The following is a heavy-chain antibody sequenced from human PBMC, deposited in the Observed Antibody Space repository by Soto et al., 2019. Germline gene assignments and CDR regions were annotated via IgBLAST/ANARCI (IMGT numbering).Heavy chain of an antibody. J-gene: IGHJ4*02. CDR3: ARDYDSSGDY. CDR1: GGSISTSXXX. V-gene: IGHV4-39*01. D-gene: IGHD3-22*01. CDR2: IYYSGST. Sequence: QLQLQESGPGLVKPSETLSLTCTVSGGSISTSXXXXGWIRQPPGKGLEWIGSIYYSGSTYYNPXXXXXXXXXXXXXXXXXXXXXXXVTAAXTAVYYCARDYDSSGDYWGQGTLVTVSS.